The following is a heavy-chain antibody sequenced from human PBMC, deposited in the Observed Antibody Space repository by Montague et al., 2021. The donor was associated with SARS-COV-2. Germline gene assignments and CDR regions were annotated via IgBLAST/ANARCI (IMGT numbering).Heavy chain of an antibody. J-gene: IGHJ6*02. CDR2: IYYSGST. Sequence: SETLSLTCTIPGGSISSYYWSWTRQPPGNGLDWIGYIYYSGSTNYNPSLESRVTISVDTSKNQFSLKLSSVTAADTAVYYCARAGWAVASTYYYYGMDVWGQGTTVTVSS. D-gene: IGHD6-19*01. CDR1: GGSISSYY. CDR3: ARAGWAVASTYYYYGMDV. V-gene: IGHV4-59*01.